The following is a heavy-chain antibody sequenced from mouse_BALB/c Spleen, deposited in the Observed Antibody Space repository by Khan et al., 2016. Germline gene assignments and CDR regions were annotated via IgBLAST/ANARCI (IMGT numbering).Heavy chain of an antibody. D-gene: IGHD1-1*01. V-gene: IGHV5-6-3*01. J-gene: IGHJ2*01. CDR3: ARGGLRWFDY. CDR2: IHSNGGST. Sequence: EVELEEPGGGLVQPGGSLKLSCAASGFTFSSYGMSWVRQTPDKRLELVATIHSNGGSTYYPASVKGRATISRDTAKTTLYRQRGRPRSEDTVMYSSARGGLRWFDYWGRGTTLTVSS. CDR1: GFTFSSYG.